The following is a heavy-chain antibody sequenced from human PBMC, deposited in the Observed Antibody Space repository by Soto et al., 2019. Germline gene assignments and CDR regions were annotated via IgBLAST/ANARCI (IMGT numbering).Heavy chain of an antibody. Sequence: QVQLVQSGAEVKKPGASVKVSCKASGYTFTGYYMHWVRQAPGQGLEWMGWINPNSGGTNYAQKFQGWVTMTRDTTSSTAYMRLSRPRSDDKGVYYCARRSLRFLDWFDYWGQDTLVTVCS. J-gene: IGHJ4*02. CDR3: ARRSLRFLDWFDY. CDR1: GYTFTGYY. CDR2: INPNSGGT. D-gene: IGHD3-3*01. V-gene: IGHV1-2*04.